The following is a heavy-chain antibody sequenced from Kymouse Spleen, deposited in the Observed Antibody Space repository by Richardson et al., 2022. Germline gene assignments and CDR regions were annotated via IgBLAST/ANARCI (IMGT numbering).Heavy chain of an antibody. V-gene: IGHV3-33*01. CDR2: IWYDGSNK. D-gene: IGHD1-26*01. CDR3: AREGVGATYYYYYGMDV. CDR1: GFTFSSYG. J-gene: IGHJ6*02. Sequence: QVQLVESGGGVVQPGRSLRLSCAASGFTFSSYGMHWVRQAPGKGLEWVAVIWYDGSNKYYADSVKGRFTISRDNSKNTLYLQMNSLRAEDTAVYYCAREGVGATYYYYYGMDVWGQGTTVTVSS.